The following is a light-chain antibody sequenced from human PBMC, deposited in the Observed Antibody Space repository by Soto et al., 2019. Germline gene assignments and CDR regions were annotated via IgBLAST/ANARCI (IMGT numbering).Light chain of an antibody. CDR1: QSVLYSSNNKNY. V-gene: IGKV4-1*01. CDR3: QQYYSSPFT. Sequence: DIVMTQSPDSLAVSLGERGTINCKSSQSVLYSSNNKNYLAWYQQKPGQPPKLLIHWASTRESGVPDRFSGSGSGTDFTLIISSLQAEDVAVYYCQQYYSSPFTFGPGPKVDIK. CDR2: WAS. J-gene: IGKJ3*01.